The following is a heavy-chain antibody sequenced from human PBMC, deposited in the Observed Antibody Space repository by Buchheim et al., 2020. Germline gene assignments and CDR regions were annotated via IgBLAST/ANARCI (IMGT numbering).Heavy chain of an antibody. Sequence: QVQLQQWGAGLLKPSETLSLTCAVYGGSFSGYYWSWIRQPPGKGLEWIGEINHSGSTNYNPSLKSRVTISVDTSKNQVSLKLSSVTAADTAVYYCARSPIAVAGFDYWGQGTL. CDR1: GGSFSGYY. D-gene: IGHD6-19*01. CDR3: ARSPIAVAGFDY. V-gene: IGHV4-34*01. J-gene: IGHJ4*02. CDR2: INHSGST.